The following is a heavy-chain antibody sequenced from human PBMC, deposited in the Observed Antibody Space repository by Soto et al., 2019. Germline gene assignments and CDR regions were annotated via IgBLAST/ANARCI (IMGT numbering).Heavy chain of an antibody. Sequence: EASVKVSCKASGYTFTGYYMHWVRQAPGQGLEWMGWINPNSGGTNYAQKFQGWVTMTRDTSISTAYMELSRLRSDDTAVYYCARENLRYSSSWYYFDYWGQGTLVTVSS. D-gene: IGHD6-13*01. V-gene: IGHV1-2*04. J-gene: IGHJ4*02. CDR3: ARENLRYSSSWYYFDY. CDR2: INPNSGGT. CDR1: GYTFTGYY.